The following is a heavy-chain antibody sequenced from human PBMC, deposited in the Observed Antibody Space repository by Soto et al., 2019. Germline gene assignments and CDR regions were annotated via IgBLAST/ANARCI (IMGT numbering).Heavy chain of an antibody. CDR1: GGTFSSYT. V-gene: IGHV1-69*02. Sequence: SVKVSCKASGGTFSSYTISWVRQAPGQGLEWMGRIIPILGIANYAQKFQGRVTITADKSTSTAYMELSSLRSEDTAVYYCARALHDFWSGYYRYFDYWGQGTLVTVSS. CDR3: ARALHDFWSGYYRYFDY. D-gene: IGHD3-3*01. CDR2: IIPILGIA. J-gene: IGHJ4*02.